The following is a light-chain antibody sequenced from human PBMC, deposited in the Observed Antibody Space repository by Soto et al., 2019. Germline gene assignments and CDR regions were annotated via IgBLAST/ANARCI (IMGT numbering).Light chain of an antibody. J-gene: IGKJ1*01. CDR1: QSLSSY. V-gene: IGKV3-20*01. CDR2: GAS. CDR3: QQYGSSPQT. Sequence: EIVLTQSPGTLSLSPGERATLSCRASQSLSSYLAWYQQKPGQAPRLLIYGASSRATGIPDRFSGSGSGTDFTLTISRLEPEDFAVYYCQQYGSSPQTFGQGTKVETK.